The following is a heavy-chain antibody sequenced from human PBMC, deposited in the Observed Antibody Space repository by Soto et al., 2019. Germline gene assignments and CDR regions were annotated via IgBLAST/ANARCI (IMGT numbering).Heavy chain of an antibody. CDR2: ISHSGST. V-gene: IGHV4-34*01. CDR1: GGSFSGYY. D-gene: IGHD5-18*01. CDR3: ADLRGYSYGYVY. Sequence: SETLSLTCAVYGGSFSGYYWILIRHPAVKGLEWIGEISHSGSTNYNPSLKSRVTISVDTSKNQFSLKLSSVAAADTAVYYCADLRGYSYGYVYWGQGTLVTVSS. J-gene: IGHJ4*02.